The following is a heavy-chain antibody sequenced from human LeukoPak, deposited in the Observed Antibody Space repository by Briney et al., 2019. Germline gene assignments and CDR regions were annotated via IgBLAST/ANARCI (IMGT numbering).Heavy chain of an antibody. V-gene: IGHV1-69*06. D-gene: IGHD3-9*01. CDR3: ARAKRYFDQRRVYYMDV. CDR1: GGTFSSYA. CDR2: IIPIFGTA. Sequence: ASVKVSCKASGGTFSSYAISWVRQAPGQGLEWMGGIIPIFGTANYAQKFQGRVTITADKSTSTAYMELSSLRSEDTAVYYCARAKRYFDQRRVYYMDVWGKGTTVTISS. J-gene: IGHJ6*03.